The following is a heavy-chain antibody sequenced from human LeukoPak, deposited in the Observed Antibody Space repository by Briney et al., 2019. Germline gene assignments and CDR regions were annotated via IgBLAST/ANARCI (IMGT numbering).Heavy chain of an antibody. Sequence: KPSGTLSLTCTVSGGSITSSIDYWGWVRQPPGRGLEWIATIYYSTSTQYNPSLKSRVTMSVDTSKNQFSLKLSSMTAADTAVYYCARHQCSGTRCYNFYFYGMDVWGQGTTVTVSS. CDR2: IYYSTST. CDR1: GGSITSSIDY. V-gene: IGHV4-39*01. D-gene: IGHD2-2*02. J-gene: IGHJ6*02. CDR3: ARHQCSGTRCYNFYFYGMDV.